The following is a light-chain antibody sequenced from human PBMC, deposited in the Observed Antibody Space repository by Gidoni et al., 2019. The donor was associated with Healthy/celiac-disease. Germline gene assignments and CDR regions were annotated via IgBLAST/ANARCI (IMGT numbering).Light chain of an antibody. Sequence: DLQMTQSPSSLSASVGDRVTITCRASQSISSYLNWYQQKPGKAPKLLIYAASSLQSGVPSRFSGSGSGTDFTLTISSLQPEDFATYYCQQSNSTPAFGGGTKVEIK. CDR1: QSISSY. V-gene: IGKV1-39*01. CDR3: QQSNSTPA. J-gene: IGKJ4*01. CDR2: AAS.